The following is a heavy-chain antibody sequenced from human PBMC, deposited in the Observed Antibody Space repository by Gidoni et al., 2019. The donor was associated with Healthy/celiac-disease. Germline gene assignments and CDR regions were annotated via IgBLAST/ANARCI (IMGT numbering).Heavy chain of an antibody. J-gene: IGHJ5*02. Sequence: QVQLQQWGAGLLKPSETLSLTCAVYGGSFSGYYWSWIRQPPGKGLELIGEINHSGSTNYNPSLKSRVTISVDTSKNQFSLKLSSVTAADTAVYYCARAWVIPYDYVWGSYRHINNWFDPWGQGTLVTVSS. CDR3: ARAWVIPYDYVWGSYRHINNWFDP. D-gene: IGHD3-16*02. V-gene: IGHV4-34*01. CDR1: GGSFSGYY. CDR2: INHSGST.